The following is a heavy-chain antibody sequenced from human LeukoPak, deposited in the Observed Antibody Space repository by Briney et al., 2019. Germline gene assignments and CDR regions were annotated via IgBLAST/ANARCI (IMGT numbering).Heavy chain of an antibody. J-gene: IGHJ4*02. Sequence: GGSLRLSCAASGFTFSDYYMSWIRQAPGKGLEWVGRIKSKTDGGTKDYAVPVKGRFTISRDDSKNTLYLQMNSLKTEDTAVYYCTTDGIAVAGYFDYWGQGTLVTVSS. V-gene: IGHV3-15*01. D-gene: IGHD6-19*01. CDR3: TTDGIAVAGYFDY. CDR1: GFTFSDYY. CDR2: IKSKTDGGTK.